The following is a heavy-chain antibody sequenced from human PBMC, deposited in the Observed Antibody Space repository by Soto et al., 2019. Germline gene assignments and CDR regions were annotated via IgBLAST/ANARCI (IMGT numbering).Heavy chain of an antibody. D-gene: IGHD2-2*01. CDR2: ISYSGST. J-gene: IGHJ6*02. CDR1: GDSVSSFY. V-gene: IGHV4-59*02. Sequence: KTSETLSLTCTVSGDSVSSFYWTWIRQPPGKGPEWIGSISYSGSTNYNPSLKSRVTISADKSKNQISLRLSSVTAADTAVYYCARDRGGVVATNYYYYGMDVWGQGTTVTVSS. CDR3: ARDRGGVVATNYYYYGMDV.